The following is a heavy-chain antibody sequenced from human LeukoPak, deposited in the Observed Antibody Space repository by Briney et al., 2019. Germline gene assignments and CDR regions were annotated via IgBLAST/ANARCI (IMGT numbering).Heavy chain of an antibody. V-gene: IGHV3-30-3*01. CDR2: ISYDGSNK. CDR3: ASRDDFWSGYSFDY. D-gene: IGHD3-3*01. CDR1: GFTFSSYA. J-gene: IGHJ4*02. Sequence: GGSLRLSCAASGFTFSSYAMHWVRQAPGKGLEGVAVISYDGSNKYYADSVKGRFTISRDNSKNTLYLQMNSLRAEDTAVYYCASRDDFWSGYSFDYWGQGTLVTVSS.